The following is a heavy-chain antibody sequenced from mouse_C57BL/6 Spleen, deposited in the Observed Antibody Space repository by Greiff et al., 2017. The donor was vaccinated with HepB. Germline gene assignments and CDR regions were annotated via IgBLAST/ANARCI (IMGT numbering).Heavy chain of an antibody. J-gene: IGHJ3*01. V-gene: IGHV5-4*03. CDR1: GFTFSSYA. Sequence: EVMLVESGGGLVKPGGSLKLSCAASGFTFSSYAMSWVRQTPEKRLEWVATISDGGSYTYYPDNVKGRFTISRDNAKNNLYLQMSHLKSEDTAMYYCASRSDYGSSAWFAYWGQGTLVTVSA. D-gene: IGHD1-1*01. CDR3: ASRSDYGSSAWFAY. CDR2: ISDGGSYT.